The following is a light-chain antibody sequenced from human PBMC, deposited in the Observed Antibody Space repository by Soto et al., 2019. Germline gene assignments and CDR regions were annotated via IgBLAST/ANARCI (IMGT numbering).Light chain of an antibody. CDR3: IQTLQTPYT. V-gene: IGKV2-28*01. CDR2: LGS. CDR1: QSLLHSSGYNY. Sequence: DIVMTQSPLSLPVTPGEPASISCRSSQSLLHSSGYNYLGWYLQKPGQSPQLLIYLGSSRASGVPDRFSGSGSGTDFTLRISRVEAEDVGVYYCIQTLQTPYTFGQGTKL. J-gene: IGKJ2*01.